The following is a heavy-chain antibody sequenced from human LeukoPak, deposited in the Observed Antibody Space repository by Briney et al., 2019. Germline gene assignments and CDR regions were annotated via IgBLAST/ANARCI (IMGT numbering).Heavy chain of an antibody. CDR3: ARVVSWFGIYYFDY. Sequence: SETLSLTCTVSGGSISSYYWSWIRQPAGKGLEWIGRIYTSGSTNYNPSLKSRVTMSVGTSKNQFSLKLSSVTAADTAVYYCARVVSWFGIYYFDYWGQGTLVTVSS. J-gene: IGHJ4*02. CDR2: IYTSGST. V-gene: IGHV4-4*07. D-gene: IGHD3-10*01. CDR1: GGSISSYY.